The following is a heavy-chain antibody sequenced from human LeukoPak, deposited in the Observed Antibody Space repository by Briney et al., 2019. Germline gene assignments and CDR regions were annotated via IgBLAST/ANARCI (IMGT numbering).Heavy chain of an antibody. V-gene: IGHV1-69*06. CDR1: GGTFSSYA. J-gene: IGHJ4*02. CDR2: IIPIFGTA. CDR3: ANTPIDSSGWYYCFDY. Sequence: GASVKVSCKASGGTFSSYAISWVRQAPGQGLEWMGGIIPIFGTANYAQKFQGRVTITADKSTSTAYMELSSLRSEDTAVYYCANTPIDSSGWYYCFDYWGQGTLVTVSS. D-gene: IGHD6-19*01.